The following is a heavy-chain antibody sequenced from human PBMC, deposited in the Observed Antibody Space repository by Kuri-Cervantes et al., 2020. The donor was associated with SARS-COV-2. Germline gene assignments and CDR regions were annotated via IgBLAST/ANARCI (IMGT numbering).Heavy chain of an antibody. D-gene: IGHD3-10*01. Sequence: GESLKISCAASGFTFSSYAMHWVRQAPGKGLEWVAVISYDGSNKYYADSVKGRFTISRDNFKNTLYLQMNSLRAEDTAVYYCARDSYYYGSGRMDVWGQGTTVTVSS. CDR1: GFTFSSYA. J-gene: IGHJ6*02. V-gene: IGHV3-30-3*01. CDR3: ARDSYYYGSGRMDV. CDR2: ISYDGSNK.